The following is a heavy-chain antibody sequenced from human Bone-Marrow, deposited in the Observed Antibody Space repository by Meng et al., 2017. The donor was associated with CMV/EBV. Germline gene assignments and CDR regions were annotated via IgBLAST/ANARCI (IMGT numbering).Heavy chain of an antibody. J-gene: IGHJ5*02. Sequence: ASVKVSCKASGGTFSSYAISWVRQAPGQGLEWMGWISAYNGNTNYAQKLQGRVTMTTDTSTSTAYMELRSLRSDDTAVYYCARETGITMVRGIFGFDPWGQGTLVTVSS. D-gene: IGHD3-10*01. CDR3: ARETGITMVRGIFGFDP. CDR2: ISAYNGNT. V-gene: IGHV1-18*01. CDR1: GGTFSSYA.